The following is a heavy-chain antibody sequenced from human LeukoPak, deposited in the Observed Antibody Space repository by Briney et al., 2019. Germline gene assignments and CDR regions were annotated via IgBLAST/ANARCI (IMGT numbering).Heavy chain of an antibody. J-gene: IGHJ4*02. CDR3: ARADRATSHFDY. D-gene: IGHD1-1*01. V-gene: IGHV5-51*01. CDR1: GYSFTSYW. Sequence: GASLKISYKGSGYSFTSYWIGWGRPMPGKGLGWMGIIYPGDSDTRYSPSFQGQVTISVDKSISTAYLQWSSLKASDTAMYYCARADRATSHFDYWGQGTLVTVSS. CDR2: IYPGDSDT.